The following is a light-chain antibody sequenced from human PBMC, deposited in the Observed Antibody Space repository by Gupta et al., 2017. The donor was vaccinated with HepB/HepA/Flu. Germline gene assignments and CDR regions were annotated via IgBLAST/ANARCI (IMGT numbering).Light chain of an antibody. CDR1: SSDFGSYNL. J-gene: IGLJ2*01. CDR2: EVS. Sequence: HSALTQPASVSGSPGQSITISCTGTSSDFGSYNLVSWYQQHPGKAPKLMIYEVSKRPSGVSNRFSGSKSGNTASLTISGLQAEDEADYYCCSYAGSVVFGGGTKLTVL. CDR3: CSYAGSVV. V-gene: IGLV2-23*02.